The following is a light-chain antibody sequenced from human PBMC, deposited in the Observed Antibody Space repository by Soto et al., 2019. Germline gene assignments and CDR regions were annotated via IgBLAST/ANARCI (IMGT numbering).Light chain of an antibody. Sequence: DIQMTQSPSTLSASVGDRVTITCRASQSISSWLAWYQQKPGKAPKLLIYDASGLESGVPSRFSGSGSGTEFTLTISSLQPDDFATYYCQQYNSYTWTFGQGTKVEIK. V-gene: IGKV1-5*01. CDR2: DAS. J-gene: IGKJ1*01. CDR1: QSISSW. CDR3: QQYNSYTWT.